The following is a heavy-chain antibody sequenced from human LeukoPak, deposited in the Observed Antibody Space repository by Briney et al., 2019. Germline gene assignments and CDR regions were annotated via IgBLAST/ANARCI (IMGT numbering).Heavy chain of an antibody. Sequence: GESLKISCKNSGYSFTTYWIGWVRQMPGKGLEWMGIIYPGDSDTRYSPSFQGQVTISADKSISTAYLQWSSLKASDTAMYYCARRYCSGGSCYDPWGQGTLVTVSS. D-gene: IGHD2-15*01. CDR2: IYPGDSDT. CDR3: ARRYCSGGSCYDP. J-gene: IGHJ5*02. CDR1: GYSFTTYW. V-gene: IGHV5-51*01.